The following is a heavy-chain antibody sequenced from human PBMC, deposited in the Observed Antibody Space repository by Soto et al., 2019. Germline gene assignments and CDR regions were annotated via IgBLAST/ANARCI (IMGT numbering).Heavy chain of an antibody. J-gene: IGHJ4*02. CDR3: ARRLDYDYVWGSYRPFDY. D-gene: IGHD3-16*02. CDR2: IYPGDSDT. Sequence: PGESLKISCKGSVYSFTSYWIGWVRQMPGKGLEWMGIIYPGDSDTRYSPSFQGQVTISADKSISTAYLQWSSLKASDTAMYYCARRLDYDYVWGSYRPFDYWGQGTLVTVSS. CDR1: VYSFTSYW. V-gene: IGHV5-51*01.